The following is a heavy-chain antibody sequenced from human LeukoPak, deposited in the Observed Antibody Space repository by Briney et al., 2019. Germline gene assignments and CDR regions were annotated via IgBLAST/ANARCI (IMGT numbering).Heavy chain of an antibody. D-gene: IGHD6-13*01. V-gene: IGHV3-43*02. CDR1: GFTFTNYA. CDR2: ISGAGSSI. Sequence: PGGSLRLSCAASGFTFTNYAMTWVRQAPGKGLEWVSLISGAGSSIYYVDSVKGRFTISRDNSKNSLYLQMNSLRTEDTAFYYCAKDMGQQQLVFGWGQGTLVTVSS. J-gene: IGHJ4*02. CDR3: AKDMGQQQLVFG.